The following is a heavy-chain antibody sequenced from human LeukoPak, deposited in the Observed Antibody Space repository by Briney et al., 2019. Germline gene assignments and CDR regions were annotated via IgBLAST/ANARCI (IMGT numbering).Heavy chain of an antibody. Sequence: SETLSLTCTVSGGSISSSTYYWGWIRQPPGTGLQWIGNIYYSANTYYNPSLKSRVTISVDTSKNQFSLKLSAVTAADTAIYYCASVRRGFGESSKYYSYYYMDVWGNGTTVAISS. CDR2: IYYSANT. J-gene: IGHJ6*03. D-gene: IGHD3-10*01. V-gene: IGHV4-39*01. CDR3: ASVRRGFGESSKYYSYYYMDV. CDR1: GGSISSSTYY.